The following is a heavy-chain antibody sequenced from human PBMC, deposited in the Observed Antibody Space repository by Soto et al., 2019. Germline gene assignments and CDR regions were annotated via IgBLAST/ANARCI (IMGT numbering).Heavy chain of an antibody. CDR3: ARKHDHRGYYYYYGMDV. Sequence: GGSLRLPCAASGFTFSSYSMNWVRQAPGKGLEWVSYISSSSSTIYYADSVKGRFTISRDNAKNSLYLQMNSLRDEDTAVYYCARKHDHRGYYYYYGMDVWGQGTTVTVSS. J-gene: IGHJ6*02. D-gene: IGHD3-10*01. CDR2: ISSSSSTI. CDR1: GFTFSSYS. V-gene: IGHV3-48*02.